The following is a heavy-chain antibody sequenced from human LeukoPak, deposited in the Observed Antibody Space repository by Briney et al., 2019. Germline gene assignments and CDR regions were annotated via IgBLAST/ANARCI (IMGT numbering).Heavy chain of an antibody. J-gene: IGHJ4*02. CDR1: GYTFTSYD. Sequence: GASVKVSCKASGYTFTSYDITWVRQAPGQGLEWMGWISAYNGNTNYAQKLQGRVTMTTDTSTSTAYMELRSLRSDDSAMYYCARDFSGWYYFDYWGQGTLVTVSS. CDR3: ARDFSGWYYFDY. D-gene: IGHD6-19*01. CDR2: ISAYNGNT. V-gene: IGHV1-18*01.